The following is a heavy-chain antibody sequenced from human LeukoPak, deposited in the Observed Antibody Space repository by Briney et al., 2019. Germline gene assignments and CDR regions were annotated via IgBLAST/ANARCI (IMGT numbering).Heavy chain of an antibody. CDR1: GFTFSSYS. J-gene: IGHJ3*02. Sequence: PGGSLRLSCAASGFTFSSYSMNWVRQAPGKGLEWVSYISSSSSTIYYADSVKGRFTISRDNAKNSLYLQMNSLRAEDTAVYYCARDLYEAVAWRMVAATPDAFDIWGQGTMVTVSS. V-gene: IGHV3-48*01. D-gene: IGHD2-15*01. CDR2: ISSSSSTI. CDR3: ARDLYEAVAWRMVAATPDAFDI.